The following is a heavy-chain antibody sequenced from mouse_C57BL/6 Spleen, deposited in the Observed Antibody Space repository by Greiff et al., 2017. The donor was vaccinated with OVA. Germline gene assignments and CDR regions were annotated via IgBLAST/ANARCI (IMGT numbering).Heavy chain of an antibody. CDR2: IYPGDGDT. V-gene: IGHV1-82*01. CDR3: ARREGYYAFMDY. J-gene: IGHJ4*01. D-gene: IGHD2-3*01. CDR1: GYAFSSSW. Sequence: QVQLQQSGPELVKPGASVKISCKASGYAFSSSWMNWVKQRPGKGLEWIGRIYPGDGDTNYNGKFKGKATLTADKSSSTAYMQLSSLTSEDSAVYFCARREGYYAFMDYWGQGTSVTVSS.